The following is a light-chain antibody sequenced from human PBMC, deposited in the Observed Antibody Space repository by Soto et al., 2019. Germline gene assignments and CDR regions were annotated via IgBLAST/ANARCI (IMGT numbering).Light chain of an antibody. V-gene: IGKV1-5*03. CDR1: QTISDW. CDR3: QHYNSYPYT. CDR2: KAS. Sequence: DIQMTQSPSTLSASVGDRVTITCRASQTISDWLAWYQQRPGKAPNLLIYKASSLESGVSSRFSVSGSGTEFTLTISSLQPDDLATYYCQHYNSYPYTFGQGTKLEI. J-gene: IGKJ2*01.